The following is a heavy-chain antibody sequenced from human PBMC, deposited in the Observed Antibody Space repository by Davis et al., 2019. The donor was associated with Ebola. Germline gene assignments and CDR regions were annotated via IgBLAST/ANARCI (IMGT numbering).Heavy chain of an antibody. CDR2: ISYDGSNK. Sequence: GESLKISCAASGFTFSSYAMHWVRQAPGKGLEWVAVISYDGSNKQYADSVRGRFTISRDNAKNTLYLQMNSLRAEDTAVYYCARDFDKVRTWGQGTLVTVSS. D-gene: IGHD1-1*01. CDR1: GFTFSSYA. CDR3: ARDFDKVRT. J-gene: IGHJ4*02. V-gene: IGHV3-30*04.